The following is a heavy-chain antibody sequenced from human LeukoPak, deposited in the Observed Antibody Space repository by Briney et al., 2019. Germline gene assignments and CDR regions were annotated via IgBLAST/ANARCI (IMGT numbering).Heavy chain of an antibody. D-gene: IGHD5-18*01. Sequence: SVNVSCKASGGTFSSYAISWVRQAPGQGLEWMGRIIPILGIANYAQKFQGRVTITADKSTSTAYMELSSLRSEDTAVYYCARERDTAMVHDYWGQGTLVTVSS. V-gene: IGHV1-69*04. CDR2: IIPILGIA. J-gene: IGHJ4*02. CDR3: ARERDTAMVHDY. CDR1: GGTFSSYA.